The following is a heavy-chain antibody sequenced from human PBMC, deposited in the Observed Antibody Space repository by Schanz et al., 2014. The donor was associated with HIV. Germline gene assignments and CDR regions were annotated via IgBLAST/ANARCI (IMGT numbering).Heavy chain of an antibody. Sequence: QVQLVESGAEVMKPGAPVKVSCKASGGTFSTYSISWVRQAPGQGLEWMGWMKPKNGDAGYAQRFQGRVTMTWDTSKSTAYMELSSLRSEDTAVYYCARDLGEVVAARHWGQGTLVTVSS. D-gene: IGHD2-15*01. CDR3: ARDLGEVVAARH. J-gene: IGHJ4*02. CDR1: GGTFSTYS. V-gene: IGHV1-8*02. CDR2: MKPKNGDA.